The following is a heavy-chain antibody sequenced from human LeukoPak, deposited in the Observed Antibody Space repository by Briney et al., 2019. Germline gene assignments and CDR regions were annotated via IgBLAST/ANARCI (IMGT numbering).Heavy chain of an antibody. CDR2: IYYSGST. CDR3: AAPGSITQHAFDI. D-gene: IGHD2-2*01. J-gene: IGHJ3*02. CDR1: GGSISRYY. Sequence: SETLSLTCTVSGGSISRYYWSWIRQPPGKGLEWIGYIYYSGSTNYNPSLKSRVTISVDTSKNQFSLKLSSVTAADTAVYYWAAPGSITQHAFDIWGQGTMVTVSS. V-gene: IGHV4-59*01.